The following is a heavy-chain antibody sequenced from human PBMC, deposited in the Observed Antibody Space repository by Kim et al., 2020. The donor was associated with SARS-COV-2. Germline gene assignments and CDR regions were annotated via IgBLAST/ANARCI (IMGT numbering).Heavy chain of an antibody. CDR2: INHSGST. CDR1: GGSFSGYY. V-gene: IGHV4-34*01. CDR3: ARDYVWGYSSGWSAQYYYYYGMDV. J-gene: IGHJ6*02. Sequence: SETLSLTCAVYGGSFSGYYWSWIRQPPGKGLEWIGEINHSGSTNYNPSLKSRVTISVDTSKNQFSLKLSSVTAADTAVYYCARDYVWGYSSGWSAQYYYYYGMDVWGQGTTVTVSS. D-gene: IGHD6-19*01.